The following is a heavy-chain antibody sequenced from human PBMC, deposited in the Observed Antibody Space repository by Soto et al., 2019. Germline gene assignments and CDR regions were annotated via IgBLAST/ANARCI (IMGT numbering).Heavy chain of an antibody. CDR3: ARRGSYYDSSGYYYVGGFFDY. CDR2: IYHSGST. D-gene: IGHD3-22*01. CDR1: GGSISSSNW. Sequence: SETLSLTCAVSGGSISSSNWWSWVRQPPGKGLEWIGEIYHSGSTNYNPSLKSRVTISVDKSKNQFSLKLSSVTAADTAVYYCARRGSYYDSSGYYYVGGFFDYWGQGTLVTVYS. V-gene: IGHV4-4*02. J-gene: IGHJ4*02.